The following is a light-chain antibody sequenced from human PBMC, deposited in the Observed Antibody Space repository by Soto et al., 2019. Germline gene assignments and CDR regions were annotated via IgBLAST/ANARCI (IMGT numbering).Light chain of an antibody. CDR1: SSDVSAYNY. CDR2: DVS. CDR3: SSYAGTHIV. Sequence: QSALTQPPSASGSPGQSVAISCTGTSSDVSAYNYVSWYQQHPGKAPKLMIYDVSKRPSGVPDRFSGSKSGNTASLTVSGLQAEDEADYYCSSYAGTHIVLGTGTKVTVL. V-gene: IGLV2-8*01. J-gene: IGLJ1*01.